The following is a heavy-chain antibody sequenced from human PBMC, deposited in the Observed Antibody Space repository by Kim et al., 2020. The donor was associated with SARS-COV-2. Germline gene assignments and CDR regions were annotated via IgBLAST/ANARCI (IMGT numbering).Heavy chain of an antibody. D-gene: IGHD3-16*01. CDR2: YT. J-gene: IGHJ5*02. CDR3: ARHAFRSFDP. Sequence: YTNDSPSFQGHVTISADKSISTAYLQWSRLKASDTAMYYCARHAFRSFDPWGQGTLVTVSS. V-gene: IGHV5-10-1*01.